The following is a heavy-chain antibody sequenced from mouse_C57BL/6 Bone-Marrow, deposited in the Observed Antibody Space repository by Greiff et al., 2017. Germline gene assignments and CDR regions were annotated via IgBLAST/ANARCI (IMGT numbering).Heavy chain of an antibody. CDR1: GFNIKDTY. CDR2: IDPANGNT. Sequence: VQLQQSVAELVRPGASVKLSCTASGFNIKDTYMHWVKQRPEQGLEWIGRIDPANGNTKYAPKFQGKATITADTSSNTAYLQLSSLTSEDTAIYCCGGAGNWDVDFDYWGQGTTLTVSS. CDR3: GGAGNWDVDFDY. V-gene: IGHV14-3*01. D-gene: IGHD4-1*01. J-gene: IGHJ2*01.